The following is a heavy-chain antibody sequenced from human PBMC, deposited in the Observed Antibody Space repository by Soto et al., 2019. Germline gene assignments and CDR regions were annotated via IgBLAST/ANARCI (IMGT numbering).Heavy chain of an antibody. Sequence: GGSLRLSCAASGFTFSSYGMHWVRQAPGKGLEWVAVIWYDGSNKYYADSVKGRFTISRDNSKNTLYLQMNSLRAEDTAVYYCARVGSWFGELYAFDIWGQGTMVTVS. J-gene: IGHJ3*02. CDR2: IWYDGSNK. D-gene: IGHD3-10*01. CDR1: GFTFSSYG. CDR3: ARVGSWFGELYAFDI. V-gene: IGHV3-33*01.